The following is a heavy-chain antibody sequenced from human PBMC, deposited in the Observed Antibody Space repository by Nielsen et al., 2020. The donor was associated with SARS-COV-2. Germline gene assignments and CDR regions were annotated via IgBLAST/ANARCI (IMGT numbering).Heavy chain of an antibody. J-gene: IGHJ6*02. CDR1: GFTFSSYS. CDR2: ISSSSSTI. Sequence: GGSLRLSCAASGFTFSSYSMNWVRQAPGKGLEWVSYISSSSSTIYYADSVKGRFTISRDNAKNSLYLQMNSLRDEDTAVYYCARDRTQTYYDYVWGSSHYYGMDVWGQGTTVTVSS. D-gene: IGHD3-16*01. V-gene: IGHV3-48*02. CDR3: ARDRTQTYYDYVWGSSHYYGMDV.